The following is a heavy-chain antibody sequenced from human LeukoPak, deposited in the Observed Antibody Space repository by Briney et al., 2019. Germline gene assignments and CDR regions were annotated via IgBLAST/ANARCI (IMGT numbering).Heavy chain of an antibody. CDR3: ARDSDRRIAVDGTAPFDY. D-gene: IGHD6-19*01. J-gene: IGHJ4*02. CDR1: GGSIRSYY. Sequence: PSETLSLTCTVSGGSIRSYYWSWIRQPPGKGLEWIGYIHYSGSTSYNPSLKSRVTISVDTSKNQFSLKLSSVIAADTAVYYCARDSDRRIAVDGTAPFDYWGQGTLVTVSS. V-gene: IGHV4-59*01. CDR2: IHYSGST.